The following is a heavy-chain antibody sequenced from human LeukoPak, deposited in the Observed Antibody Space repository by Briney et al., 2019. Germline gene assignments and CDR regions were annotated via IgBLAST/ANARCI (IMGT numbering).Heavy chain of an antibody. D-gene: IGHD3-22*01. CDR1: GYTFTGYY. V-gene: IGHV1-2*02. CDR2: INPNSGGT. CDR3: ARGGYYDSSGPRGYFDY. Sequence: ASVKVSCKASGYTFTGYYMHWVRQAPGQGLEWMGWINPNSGGTNYAQKFQGRVTMTRDTSISTAYMELSRLRSDDTAVYYCARGGYYDSSGPRGYFDYGAREPWSPSPQ. J-gene: IGHJ4*02.